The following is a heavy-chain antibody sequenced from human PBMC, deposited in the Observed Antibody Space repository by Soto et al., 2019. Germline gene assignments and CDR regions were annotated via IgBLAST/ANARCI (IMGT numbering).Heavy chain of an antibody. V-gene: IGHV3-48*01. CDR1: GFTFSSYS. Sequence: TGGSLRLSCAASGFTFSSYSMNWVRQAPGKGLEWVSYISSSSSTIYYADSVKGRFTISRDNAKNSLYLQMNSLRAEDTAVYYCARAASGWTMTLDYWGQGTLVTVSS. J-gene: IGHJ4*02. CDR2: ISSSSSTI. CDR3: ARAASGWTMTLDY. D-gene: IGHD6-19*01.